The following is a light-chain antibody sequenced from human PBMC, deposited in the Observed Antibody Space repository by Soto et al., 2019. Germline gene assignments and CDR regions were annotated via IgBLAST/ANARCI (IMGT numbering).Light chain of an antibody. CDR2: DVN. V-gene: IGLV2-11*01. Sequence: QSVLTQPRSVSGSPGQSVTVSCTGTSSDVGAYNYVTWYQQHPGKAPKLIISDVNERPSGVPDRFSASKSGNTASLTISGLQADDEADYFCCSFAGRIFVFGTGTKLTVL. J-gene: IGLJ1*01. CDR1: SSDVGAYNY. CDR3: CSFAGRIFV.